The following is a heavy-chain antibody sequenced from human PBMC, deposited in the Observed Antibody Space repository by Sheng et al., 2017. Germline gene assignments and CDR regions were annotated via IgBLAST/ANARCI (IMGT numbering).Heavy chain of an antibody. V-gene: IGHV3-66*01. CDR1: GFTVSSNY. CDR2: IYSGGST. J-gene: IGHJ4*02. D-gene: IGHD5-18*01. Sequence: EVQLVESGGGLVQPGGSLRLSCAASGFTVSSNYMSWVRQAPGKGLEWVSVIYSGGSTYYADSVKGRFTISRDNSKNTLYLQMNSLRAEDTAVYYCARGGGWTVSYGLDYWGQGTLVTVSS. CDR3: ARGGGWTVSYGLDY.